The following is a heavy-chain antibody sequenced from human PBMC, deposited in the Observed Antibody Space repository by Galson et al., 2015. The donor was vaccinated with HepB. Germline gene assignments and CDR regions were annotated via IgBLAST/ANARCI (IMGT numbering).Heavy chain of an antibody. Sequence: SVKVSCKASGYTFTSYAMHWVRQAPGQRLEWMGWINAGNGNTKYSQKFQGRVTITRDTSASTAYMELSSLRSEDTAVYYCARSDFWSGNYNPGFDYWGQGTLVTVSS. J-gene: IGHJ4*02. CDR2: INAGNGNT. CDR1: GYTFTSYA. D-gene: IGHD3-3*01. V-gene: IGHV1-3*01. CDR3: ARSDFWSGNYNPGFDY.